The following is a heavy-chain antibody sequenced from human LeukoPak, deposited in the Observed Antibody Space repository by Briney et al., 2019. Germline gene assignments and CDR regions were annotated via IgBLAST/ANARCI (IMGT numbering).Heavy chain of an antibody. CDR1: GFTFSSYS. CDR2: ISSSSSYI. V-gene: IGHV3-21*01. CDR3: ARDRRIGSSGAFDI. Sequence: PGGSLRLSCAASGFTFSSYSMNWVRQAPGKGLEWVSSISSSSSYIYYADSVKGRFTISRDNAKNSLYLQMNSLRAEDTAVHYCARDRRIGSSGAFDIWGQGTMVTVSS. J-gene: IGHJ3*02. D-gene: IGHD6-6*01.